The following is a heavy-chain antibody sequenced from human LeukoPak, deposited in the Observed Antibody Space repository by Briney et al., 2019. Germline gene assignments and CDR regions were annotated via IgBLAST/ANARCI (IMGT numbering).Heavy chain of an antibody. V-gene: IGHV3-9*01. Sequence: GRSLRLSCEASGFTFEDSGMHWVRQGQGKGLEWGSEISWNGGGVGYAASVKGRFTISRDNAKKSLFLQMNSLRSDDTAVYYCAAGYCSSTSCYAQTKYYYYYYGMGVWGQGTTVTVSS. J-gene: IGHJ6*02. CDR2: ISWNGGGV. D-gene: IGHD2-2*01. CDR1: GFTFEDSG. CDR3: AAGYCSSTSCYAQTKYYYYYYGMGV.